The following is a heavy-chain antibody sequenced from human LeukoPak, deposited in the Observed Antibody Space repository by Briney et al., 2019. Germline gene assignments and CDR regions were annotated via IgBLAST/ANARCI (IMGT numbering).Heavy chain of an antibody. D-gene: IGHD6-19*01. CDR2: IRSSGTTI. Sequence: PGGSLRLSCVASGFTFSDYYMSWIRQAPGKGLEWVAYIRSSGTTIHYADSVKGRFTISRDNAKNSLYLQMNSLRAEDTAVYYCARDRGAVSHVFDYWGQGTLVTVSS. CDR1: GFTFSDYY. J-gene: IGHJ4*02. CDR3: ARDRGAVSHVFDY. V-gene: IGHV3-11*04.